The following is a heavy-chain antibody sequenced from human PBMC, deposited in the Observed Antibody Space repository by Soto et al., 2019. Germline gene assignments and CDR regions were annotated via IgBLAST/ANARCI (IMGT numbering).Heavy chain of an antibody. CDR1: GGSIRSYY. CDR2: IYTSGTT. J-gene: IGHJ6*02. CDR3: AREGSSGFGMDV. V-gene: IGHV4-4*07. D-gene: IGHD6-25*01. Sequence: QVQLQQSGPGLVKPSETLSLTCTVSGGSIRSYYWSWIRQPAGKALEWIGRIYTSGTTNYNPSLNRRVTILLETSKNQFPLALSSVSAADPAVYYCAREGSSGFGMDVWGQGTTVTVSS.